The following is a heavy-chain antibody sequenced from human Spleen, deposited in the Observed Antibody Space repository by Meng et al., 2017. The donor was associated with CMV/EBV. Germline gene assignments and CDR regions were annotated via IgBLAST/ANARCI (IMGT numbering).Heavy chain of an antibody. Sequence: GGSLRLSCAASGFTVTGNHMSWVRQAPGKGLEWVSVVYNDGRIYHADSVKGRFTSSRDNSKNTLYLQMNSLRAEDTAVYYCVRDLPVRSPHGDFDLWGRGTLVTVSS. CDR1: GFTVTGNH. J-gene: IGHJ2*01. D-gene: IGHD3-10*01. CDR3: VRDLPVRSPHGDFDL. V-gene: IGHV3-53*01. CDR2: VYNDGRI.